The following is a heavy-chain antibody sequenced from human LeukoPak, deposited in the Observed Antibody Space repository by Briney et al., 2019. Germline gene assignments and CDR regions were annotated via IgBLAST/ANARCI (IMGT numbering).Heavy chain of an antibody. V-gene: IGHV3-66*02. CDR3: ARDLDCSGGSCYSY. J-gene: IGHJ4*02. D-gene: IGHD2-15*01. CDR1: GFTVSSNY. Sequence: QPGGSLRLSCAASGFTVSSNYISWVRPAPGGGLEWISVIYSGGSTYYADSVKGRFTISRDNSKNTLYLQMNSLRAEDTAVYYCARDLDCSGGSCYSYWGQGTLVTVSS. CDR2: IYSGGST.